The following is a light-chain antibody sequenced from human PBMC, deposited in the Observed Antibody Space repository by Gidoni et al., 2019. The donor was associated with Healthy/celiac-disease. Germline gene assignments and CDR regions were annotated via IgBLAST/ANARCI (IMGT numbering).Light chain of an antibody. V-gene: IGLV1-40*01. J-gene: IGLJ3*02. CDR1: SSNIGAGYD. CDR3: QSFDSSLNGWV. Sequence: QSVLTQPPSVSEAPGQRVTISCTGSSSNIGAGYDVHWYQQLPGTAPKLLIYGNNNRPSGVPDRFSGSKSDTSASLAITGLRAEDEADYYCQSFDSSLNGWVFGGGTKLTVL. CDR2: GNN.